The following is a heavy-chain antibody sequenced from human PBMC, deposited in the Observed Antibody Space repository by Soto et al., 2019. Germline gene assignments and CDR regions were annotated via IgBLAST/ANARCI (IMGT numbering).Heavy chain of an antibody. Sequence: SETLSLTCTVSGGSISSYYWSWIRQPPGKGLEWIGYIYYSGSTNYNPSLKSRVTISVDTSKNRFSLKLSSVTAADTAVYYCARAEDTAMVYYYGMDVWGQGTTVTISS. V-gene: IGHV4-59*08. J-gene: IGHJ6*02. CDR2: IYYSGST. CDR3: ARAEDTAMVYYYGMDV. CDR1: GGSISSYY. D-gene: IGHD5-18*01.